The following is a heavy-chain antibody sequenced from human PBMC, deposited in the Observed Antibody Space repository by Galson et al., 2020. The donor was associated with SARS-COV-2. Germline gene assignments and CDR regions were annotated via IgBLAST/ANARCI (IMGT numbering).Heavy chain of an antibody. CDR2: ISVYSGNT. D-gene: IGHD2-2*01. CDR1: GYTFNSYG. Sequence: ASVKVSCKASGYTFNSYGVNWVRRAPGQGLEWMGWISVYSGNTNYAQKFQGRVSMTADTSTSTAYMELRSLRSDDTAVYYCARDRVVAAGNPGEYWGQGTQVTVYS. J-gene: IGHJ4*02. V-gene: IGHV1-18*01. CDR3: ARDRVVAAGNPGEY.